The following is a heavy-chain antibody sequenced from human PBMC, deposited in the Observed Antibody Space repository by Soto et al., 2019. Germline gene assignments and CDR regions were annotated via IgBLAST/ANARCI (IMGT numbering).Heavy chain of an antibody. CDR2: INHSGST. D-gene: IGHD2-2*01. Sequence: SETLSLTCAVYGGSFSGYDWSWIRQPPGKGLEWIGEINHSGSTNYNPSLKSRVTISVDTSKNQFSLKLSSVTAADTAVYYCARGTEVVPAAGRSLTAFDIWGQGTMVTVSS. J-gene: IGHJ3*02. CDR3: ARGTEVVPAAGRSLTAFDI. V-gene: IGHV4-34*01. CDR1: GGSFSGYD.